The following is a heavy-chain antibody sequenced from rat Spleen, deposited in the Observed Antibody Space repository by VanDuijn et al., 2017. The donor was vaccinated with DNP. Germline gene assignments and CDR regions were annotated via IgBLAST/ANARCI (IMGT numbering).Heavy chain of an antibody. V-gene: IGHV5-22*01. D-gene: IGHD2-1*01. CDR2: ISYEGSRT. Sequence: EVQLVETGGGLVQPGRSLKLSCVASGFTFSSYWMYWVRQAPTKGLEWVAYISYEGSRTYYRDSVKGRFTISRDNAKSTLYLQMNSLRPEDMATYYCASLYLPYWGQGVMVTVSS. CDR3: ASLYLPY. J-gene: IGHJ2*01. CDR1: GFTFSSYW.